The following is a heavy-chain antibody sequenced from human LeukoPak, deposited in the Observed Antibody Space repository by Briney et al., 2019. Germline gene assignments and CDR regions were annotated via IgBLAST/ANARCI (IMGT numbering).Heavy chain of an antibody. V-gene: IGHV1-3*03. CDR3: TLYNY. D-gene: IGHD1-14*01. CDR2: INPGNGDT. J-gene: IGHJ4*02. CDR1: GYTFTNHD. Sequence: ASVKVSCKASGYTFTNHDMHWVRQAPGQSLEWMGCINPGNGDTKYSPECQGRVTITSDTSATTAYMELSSLRSEDKAVYYYTLYNYWGQGTLVTVSS.